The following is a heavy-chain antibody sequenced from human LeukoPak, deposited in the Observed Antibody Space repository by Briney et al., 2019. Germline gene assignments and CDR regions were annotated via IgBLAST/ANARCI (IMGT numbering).Heavy chain of an antibody. CDR3: AELGITMIGGV. V-gene: IGHV3-9*01. CDR1: GFTFDDYA. J-gene: IGHJ6*04. D-gene: IGHD3-10*02. CDR2: ISWNSGDI. Sequence: GGSLRLSCAASGFTFDDYAMHWVRQAPGKGLEWVSGISWNSGDIDYSDSVKGRFTISRDNAKDSLYLQMNSLRAEDTAVYYCAELGITMIGGVWGKGTTVTISS.